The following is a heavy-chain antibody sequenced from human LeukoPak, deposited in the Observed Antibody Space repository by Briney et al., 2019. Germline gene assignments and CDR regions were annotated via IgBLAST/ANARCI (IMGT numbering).Heavy chain of an antibody. D-gene: IGHD3-10*01. CDR3: ARDRGHFDY. CDR1: GLSVSRNY. J-gene: IGHJ4*02. Sequence: PGGSLRLSCAASGLSVSRNYISWVRQAPGKGLEWVSFIYTGTTTFYADSVKGRFTIPRDNSRNTVYLELNSLRVDDTAVHYCARDRGHFDYWGPGTLVTVSS. CDR2: IYTGTTT. V-gene: IGHV3-53*01.